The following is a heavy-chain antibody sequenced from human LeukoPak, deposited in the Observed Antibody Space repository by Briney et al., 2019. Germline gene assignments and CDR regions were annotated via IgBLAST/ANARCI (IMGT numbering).Heavy chain of an antibody. V-gene: IGHV3-30*02. CDR1: GFTFSSYG. Sequence: GGSLRLSCAASGFTFSSYGMHWVRQAPGKGLGWVAFIRYDGSNKYHADSVKGRFTISRDNSKNTLYLQMNSLRAEDTAVYYCAKDQGGIAVAGISYWGQGTLVTVSS. CDR3: AKDQGGIAVAGISY. D-gene: IGHD6-19*01. CDR2: IRYDGSNK. J-gene: IGHJ4*02.